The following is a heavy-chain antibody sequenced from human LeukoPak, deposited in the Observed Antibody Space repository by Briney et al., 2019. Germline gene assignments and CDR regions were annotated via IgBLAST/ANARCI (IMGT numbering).Heavy chain of an antibody. CDR3: ARALYGDQGWFDY. D-gene: IGHD4-17*01. Sequence: SETLSLTCTVSDDSISDYYRGWIRQPPGKGLKWIGYFYNSGRSTYNPSLKSRVTISADTSKNHFSLKLNSVTTADTAVYYCARALYGDQGWFDYWGQGTLVTVSS. CDR2: FYNSGRS. V-gene: IGHV4-59*01. J-gene: IGHJ4*02. CDR1: DDSISDYY.